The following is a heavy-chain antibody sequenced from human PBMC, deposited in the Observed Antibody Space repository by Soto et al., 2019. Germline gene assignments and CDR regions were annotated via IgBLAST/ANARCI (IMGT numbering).Heavy chain of an antibody. J-gene: IGHJ5*02. CDR2: IYYSGST. V-gene: IGHV4-59*08. CDR3: VGGRFGEFTTGS. CDR1: GGSIDTYY. D-gene: IGHD3-10*01. Sequence: QVQLQESGPGLVKPSETLSLTCTVSGGSIDTYYWSWIRQPPGKGLEWIGYIYYSGSTNYNPSLKSRVTISVDTSKHQFSLNLSSVTAADTAVYYCVGGRFGEFTTGSWGQGTLVTVSS.